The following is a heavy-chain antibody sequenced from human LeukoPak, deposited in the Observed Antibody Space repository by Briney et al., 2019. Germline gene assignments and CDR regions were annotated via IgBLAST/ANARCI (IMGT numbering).Heavy chain of an antibody. CDR3: AMIDQVVSNVEGGY. CDR2: IKQDGSMK. CDR1: GFSFSNYW. V-gene: IGHV3-7*01. D-gene: IGHD6-6*01. J-gene: IGHJ4*02. Sequence: PGGSLRLSCAASGFSFSNYWMSWVRQAPGKGLEWVSNIKQDGSMKGYVDSVKGRFTISRDNAKNSLYLQMNSLRADDTAVYFCAMIDQVVSNVEGGYSGQGTLVTVSS.